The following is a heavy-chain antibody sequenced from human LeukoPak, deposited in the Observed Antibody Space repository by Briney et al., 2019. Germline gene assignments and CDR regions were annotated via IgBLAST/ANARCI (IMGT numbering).Heavy chain of an antibody. J-gene: IGHJ6*03. CDR1: GYTFTGYY. V-gene: IGHV1-2*02. CDR3: ARDSRTYYYYMDV. CDR2: INPNSGGT. Sequence: ASVKVSCKASGYTFTGYYMHWVRQAPGRGLEWMGWINPNSGGTNYAQKFQGRVTMTRDTSISTAYMELSRLRSDDTAVYYCARDSRTYYYYMDVWGKGTTVTVSS.